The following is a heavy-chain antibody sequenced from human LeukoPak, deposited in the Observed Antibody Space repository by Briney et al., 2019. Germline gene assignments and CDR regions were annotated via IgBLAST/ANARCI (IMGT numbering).Heavy chain of an antibody. CDR3: ARDGPYSSSATHPP. Sequence: XGSLRLSCAASGFTFSSSWMSWVRQAPGKGLEWVANIKQDGSEKYYVGSVKGRFTISRDNAKNSLYLQMDSLRAEDTAVYHCARDGPYSSSATHPPWGQGTLVTVSS. V-gene: IGHV3-7*03. CDR1: GFTFSSSW. D-gene: IGHD6-6*01. CDR2: IKQDGSEK. J-gene: IGHJ5*02.